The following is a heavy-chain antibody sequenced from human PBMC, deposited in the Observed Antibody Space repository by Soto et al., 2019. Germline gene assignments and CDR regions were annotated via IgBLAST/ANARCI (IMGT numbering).Heavy chain of an antibody. Sequence: ASVKVSCKASGGTFSSYAISWVRQAPGQGLEWMGGIIPIFGTANYAQKFQGRVTITADESTSTAYMELSSLRSEDTAVYYCAREGGGSYTPFDYWGQGTLVTVSS. CDR1: GGTFSSYA. CDR3: AREGGGSYTPFDY. J-gene: IGHJ4*02. D-gene: IGHD1-26*01. CDR2: IIPIFGTA. V-gene: IGHV1-69*13.